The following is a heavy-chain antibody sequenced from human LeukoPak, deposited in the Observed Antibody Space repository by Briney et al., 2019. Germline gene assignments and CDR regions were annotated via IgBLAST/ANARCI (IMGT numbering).Heavy chain of an antibody. D-gene: IGHD1-26*01. CDR1: GGSFNSDKSY. CDR2: IDYSGST. Sequence: SQTLSLTCAVSGGSFNSDKSYWSWLRQHPGKGLEWIGYIDYSGSTYYNPSLKSRVTISGDTSNHQFSVKVRSVTAADTAVYYCARAVGNYFDYWGQGTLVTVSS. J-gene: IGHJ4*02. V-gene: IGHV4-31*11. CDR3: ARAVGNYFDY.